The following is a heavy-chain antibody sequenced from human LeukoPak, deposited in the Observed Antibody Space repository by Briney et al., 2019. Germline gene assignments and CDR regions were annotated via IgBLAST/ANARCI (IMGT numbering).Heavy chain of an antibody. CDR2: IYWNDDK. CDR1: GFSLSTSGVG. V-gene: IGHV2-5*01. CDR3: AHSSEEHDPYYDFWSGYHGAFDI. D-gene: IGHD3-3*01. Sequence: SGPTLVNPTQTLTLTCTSSGFSLSTSGVGVGWIRQPPGKALEWLALIYWNDDKRYSPSLKSRLTITKDTSKNQVVLTMTNMDPVDTATYYCAHSSEEHDPYYDFWSGYHGAFDIWGQGTMVTVSS. J-gene: IGHJ3*02.